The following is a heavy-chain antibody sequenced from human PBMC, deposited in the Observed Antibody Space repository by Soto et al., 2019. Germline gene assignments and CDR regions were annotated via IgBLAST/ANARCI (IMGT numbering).Heavy chain of an antibody. CDR3: AKILRLWAVAGCVDY. Sequence: QVQLVESGGGVVQPGRSLRLSCAASGFTFSSYGMHWVRQAPGKGLEWVAVTSYDGSNKYYADSVKGRFTISRDNSKNTLYLQMNSLRAEDTAVYYCAKILRLWAVAGCVDYWGQGTLVTVSS. D-gene: IGHD6-19*01. CDR1: GFTFSSYG. J-gene: IGHJ4*02. CDR2: TSYDGSNK. V-gene: IGHV3-30*18.